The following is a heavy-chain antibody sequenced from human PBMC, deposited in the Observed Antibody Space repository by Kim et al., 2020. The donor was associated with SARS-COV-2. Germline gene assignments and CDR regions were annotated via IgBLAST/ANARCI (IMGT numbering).Heavy chain of an antibody. J-gene: IGHJ4*02. V-gene: IGHV5-51*01. CDR2: IYPGDSDT. CDR1: GYSFNIYW. Sequence: GESLKISCKGSGYSFNIYWIGWVRQMPGKGLEWMGIIYPGDSDTRYSPSFQGQVTISVDKSISTAYLQWSGLKASETAMYYCARRSGYSSSWYFDYWGQGTLVTVSS. D-gene: IGHD6-13*01. CDR3: ARRSGYSSSWYFDY.